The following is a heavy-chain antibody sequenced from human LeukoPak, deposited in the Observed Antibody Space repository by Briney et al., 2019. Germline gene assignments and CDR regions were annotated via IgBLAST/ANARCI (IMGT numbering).Heavy chain of an antibody. CDR2: IYYSEST. CDR1: GGSISSGGYY. Sequence: TLSLTCTVSGGSISSGGYYCSWIRQHPGKGLEWIGYIYYSESTYYHPSPKSRVTISVDTSKNQFSLKLSSVTAADTAVYYCARGRQDVNMILVVMAGVSYYLDVWSKGTTVTVS. CDR3: ARGRQDVNMILVVMAGVSYYLDV. D-gene: IGHD3-22*01. V-gene: IGHV4-31*03. J-gene: IGHJ6*03.